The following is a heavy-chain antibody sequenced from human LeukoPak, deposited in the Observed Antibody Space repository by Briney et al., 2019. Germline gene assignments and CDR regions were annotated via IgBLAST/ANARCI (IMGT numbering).Heavy chain of an antibody. V-gene: IGHV3-23*01. D-gene: IGHD6-19*01. J-gene: IGHJ4*02. CDR3: AKGGGWLYYFDY. Sequence: PGGSLRLSCEASGFTFRTYSMSWVRQAPGKGLEWVSYIGSSSAPRYYADSVQGRFTISRDNSKNTLYLQMNSLRAEDTAVYYCAKGGGWLYYFDYWGQGTLVTVSS. CDR1: GFTFRTYS. CDR2: IGSSSAPR.